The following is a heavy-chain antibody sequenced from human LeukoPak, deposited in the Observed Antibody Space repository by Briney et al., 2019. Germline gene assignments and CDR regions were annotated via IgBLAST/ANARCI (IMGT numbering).Heavy chain of an antibody. CDR2: INPNSGGT. D-gene: IGHD2-15*01. CDR1: GYTFTGYY. J-gene: IGHJ4*02. CDR3: ARAIGYCSGGSCWYYFDY. V-gene: IGHV1-2*06. Sequence: ASVKVSCKASGYTFTGYYMHWVRQAPGQGLEWMGRINPNSGGTNYAQKFQGRVTMTRDTSISTAYMELSGLRSDDTAVYYCARAIGYCSGGSCWYYFDYWGQGTLVTVSS.